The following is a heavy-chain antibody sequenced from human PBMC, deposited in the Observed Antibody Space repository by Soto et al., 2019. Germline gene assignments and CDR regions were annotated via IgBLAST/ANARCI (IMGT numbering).Heavy chain of an antibody. CDR1: RFTFNSYA. V-gene: IGHV3-23*01. D-gene: IGHD2-8*01. CDR2: ISGSGDST. J-gene: IGHJ4*02. Sequence: EVHLLESGGGLVQPGGSLRLSCAASRFTFNSYAMSWVRQAPGKGLEWVSVISGSGDSTFYVDSVKGRFTISRDNSKNTLYLQMSSLRVEDTAVYYCAKESTPHVGYCFNGVCYNDYWGQGTLVTVSS. CDR3: AKESTPHVGYCFNGVCYNDY.